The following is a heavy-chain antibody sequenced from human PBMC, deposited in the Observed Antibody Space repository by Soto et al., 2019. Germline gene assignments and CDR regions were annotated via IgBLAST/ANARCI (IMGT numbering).Heavy chain of an antibody. J-gene: IGHJ4*02. CDR2: ISYSGETK. CDR3: VRGVVVVVGSTAENFDH. V-gene: IGHV3-48*02. D-gene: IGHD2-15*01. CDR1: GFTFTKYS. Sequence: PGGSLRLSCVTSGFTFTKYSMNWVRQAPGKGLEWVSYISYSGETKYYADSLKGRYAISRDDAKNSVYLQTNSLRDEDTAFYYCVRGVVVVVGSTAENFDHWGQGTLVTVSS.